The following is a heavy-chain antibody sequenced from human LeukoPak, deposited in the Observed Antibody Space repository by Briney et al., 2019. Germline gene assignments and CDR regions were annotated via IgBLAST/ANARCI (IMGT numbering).Heavy chain of an antibody. CDR3: ARLLEGYGSGVDY. D-gene: IGHD3-10*01. CDR2: INPNSGGT. Sequence: ASVKVSCKASGYTFTGYYMHWVRQAPGQGLEWMGWINPNSGGTNYAQKFQGRVTMTRDTSISTAYMELSRLRSDGTAVYYCARLLEGYGSGVDYWGQGTLVTVSS. J-gene: IGHJ4*02. V-gene: IGHV1-2*02. CDR1: GYTFTGYY.